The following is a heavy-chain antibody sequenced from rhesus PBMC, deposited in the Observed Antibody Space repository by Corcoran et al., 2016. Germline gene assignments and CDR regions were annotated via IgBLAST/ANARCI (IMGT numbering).Heavy chain of an antibody. J-gene: IGHJ4*01. V-gene: IGHV4S10*01. Sequence: QVQLQESGPGLVKPSETLSLTCAVSGGSISDSYRWSWIRQPPGKGLEWIWRIYGSSPRTNYSPSLKSRVTISKDTSKTQFSLKLSSVTATDTAVYYCARDGYSKTIDYWGQGVLVTVSS. CDR3: ARDGYSKTIDY. CDR1: GGSISDSYR. D-gene: IGHD5-30*01. CDR2: IYGSSPRT.